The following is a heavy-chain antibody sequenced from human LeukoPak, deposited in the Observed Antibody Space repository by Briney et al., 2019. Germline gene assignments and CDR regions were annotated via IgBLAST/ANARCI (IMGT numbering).Heavy chain of an antibody. Sequence: GGSLRLSCAASGFTFDDYGMSWVRQAPGKGLEWVSGINWNGGSTGYADSVKGRFTISRDNAKNSLYLQMNSLRAEDTALYHCARRAPLGYCSSTSCYNYYYMDVWGKGTTVTVSS. CDR2: INWNGGST. J-gene: IGHJ6*03. V-gene: IGHV3-20*01. D-gene: IGHD2-2*02. CDR1: GFTFDDYG. CDR3: ARRAPLGYCSSTSCYNYYYMDV.